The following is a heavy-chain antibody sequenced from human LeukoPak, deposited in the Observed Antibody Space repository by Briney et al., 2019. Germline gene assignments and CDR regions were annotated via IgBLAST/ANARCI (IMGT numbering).Heavy chain of an antibody. CDR1: GFTFSSYA. V-gene: IGHV3-23*01. Sequence: GGSLRLSCAASGFTFSSYAMSLVRQAPGEGLELVSGISGSGGSTYYADSVKGRFTISRDNSKNTLYLQMNSLRAADTAVYYCAKGPHWPWPDQFDYWGQGTLVTVSS. J-gene: IGHJ4*02. D-gene: IGHD5-12*01. CDR3: AKGPHWPWPDQFDY. CDR2: ISGSGGST.